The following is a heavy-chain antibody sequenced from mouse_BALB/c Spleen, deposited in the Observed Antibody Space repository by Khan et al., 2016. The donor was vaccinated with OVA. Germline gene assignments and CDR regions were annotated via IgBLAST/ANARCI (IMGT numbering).Heavy chain of an antibody. D-gene: IGHD1-2*01. Sequence: QVQLKQSGAELARPGASVKLSCKASGYTFTDYYINWVKQRTGQGLEWIGEISPGSGDTYYTENFKGKATLTADKSSTTAYMQLSSLTSAASAFYFCARRNYFGYTFAYWGQGTLVTVSA. CDR2: ISPGSGDT. V-gene: IGHV1-77*01. J-gene: IGHJ3*01. CDR3: ARRNYFGYTFAY. CDR1: GYTFTDYY.